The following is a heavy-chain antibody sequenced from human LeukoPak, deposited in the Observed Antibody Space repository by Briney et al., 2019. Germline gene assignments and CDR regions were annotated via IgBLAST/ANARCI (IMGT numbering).Heavy chain of an antibody. CDR1: GGSISSGSYY. D-gene: IGHD2-21*01. Sequence: SQTLSLTCTVSGGSISSGSYYWSWIRQPAGKGLEWIGRIYTSGSTNYNPSLKRRVTISVDTSKNQFSLKLSSVTAADTAVYYCARWAHMSRDAFDIWGQGTMVTVSS. CDR3: ARWAHMSRDAFDI. J-gene: IGHJ3*02. CDR2: IYTSGST. V-gene: IGHV4-61*02.